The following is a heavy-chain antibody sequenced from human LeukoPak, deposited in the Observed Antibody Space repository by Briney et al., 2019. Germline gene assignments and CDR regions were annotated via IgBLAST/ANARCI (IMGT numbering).Heavy chain of an antibody. V-gene: IGHV3-33*06. CDR1: GFTFSHYG. D-gene: IGHD6-13*01. J-gene: IGHJ4*02. CDR3: AKVNIAAAGSDFDY. Sequence: PERSLRLSCAASGFTFSHYGMHWVRQAPGKGLEWVAVIWNDGSNNYYADSVKGRFTISRDNSKNTLYLQMNSLRAEDTAVYYCAKVNIAAAGSDFDYWGQGTLVTVSS. CDR2: IWNDGSNN.